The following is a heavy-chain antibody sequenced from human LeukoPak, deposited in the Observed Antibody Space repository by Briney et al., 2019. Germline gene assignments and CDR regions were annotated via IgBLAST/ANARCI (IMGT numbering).Heavy chain of an antibody. CDR3: ARVSVMAGVDY. Sequence: GGSLRLSCAASGFTFSSYSIHWVRQAPGKGLEWVAVILGDGSNKYYADSVKGRFAISRDNSKNTLYLQMNSLRAEDTAVYYCARVSVMAGVDYWGQGTLVTVSS. V-gene: IGHV3-30*09. D-gene: IGHD3-16*01. J-gene: IGHJ4*02. CDR2: ILGDGSNK. CDR1: GFTFSSYS.